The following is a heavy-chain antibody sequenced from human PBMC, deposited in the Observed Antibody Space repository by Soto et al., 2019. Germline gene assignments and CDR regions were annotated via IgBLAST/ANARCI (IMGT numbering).Heavy chain of an antibody. CDR3: TRLEESVCAGDDCCSGFDH. J-gene: IGHJ4*02. Sequence: EVQLVESGGGLVQPGGSLKLSCAASGFIFSDSAVHWVRQAPEKGLEWIARIRSKSKTYATAYVASVRGSFTFARDDSKNSAYLEMNSLKTEDPAIYYCTRLEESVCAGDDCCSGFDHWGPGTPVTVSS. CDR1: GFIFSDSA. CDR2: IRSKSKTYAT. D-gene: IGHD2-21*02. V-gene: IGHV3-73*02.